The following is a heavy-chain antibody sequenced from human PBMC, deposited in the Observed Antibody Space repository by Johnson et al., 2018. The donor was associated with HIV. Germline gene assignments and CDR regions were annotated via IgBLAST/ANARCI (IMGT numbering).Heavy chain of an antibody. V-gene: IGHV3-11*01. J-gene: IGHJ3*02. D-gene: IGHD2-21*02. CDR2: ISRSGSTI. Sequence: QVQLVESGGGLVQPGRSLRLSCAASGFTFSDYYMTWIRQAPGTGLEWVSYISRSGSTIYYADSVKGRFTISSDDSKNSLYLQMNSLKTEDTAVYYCASLAYCGGDCYRTYHDAFDIWGQGTMVTVSS. CDR1: GFTFSDYY. CDR3: ASLAYCGGDCYRTYHDAFDI.